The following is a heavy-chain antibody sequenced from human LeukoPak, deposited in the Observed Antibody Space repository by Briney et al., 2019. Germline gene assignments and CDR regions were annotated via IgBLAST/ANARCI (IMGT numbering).Heavy chain of an antibody. Sequence: SETLSLTCTVSGGSISSGGYYWSWIRQPPGKGLEWIGYIYYSGSTNYNPSLKSRVAISVDTSKNQFSLKLSSVTAADTAVYYCARVLVGRAFDIWGQGTMVTVSS. CDR1: GGSISSGGYY. J-gene: IGHJ3*02. V-gene: IGHV4-61*08. D-gene: IGHD2-15*01. CDR2: IYYSGST. CDR3: ARVLVGRAFDI.